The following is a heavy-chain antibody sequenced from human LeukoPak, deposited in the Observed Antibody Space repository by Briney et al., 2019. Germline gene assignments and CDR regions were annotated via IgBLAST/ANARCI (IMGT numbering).Heavy chain of an antibody. D-gene: IGHD3-16*02. CDR3: ARKFAYYDYVWGSYRPDRTYYFDY. CDR2: INPNSGGT. Sequence: ASVKVSCKASGYTFIAYYMHWVRQAPGQGLEWMGWINPNSGGTNYAQKFQGRVTMTRDTSISTAYMELSRLRSDDTAVYYCARKFAYYDYVWGSYRPDRTYYFDYWGQGTLVTVSS. J-gene: IGHJ4*02. CDR1: GYTFIAYY. V-gene: IGHV1-2*02.